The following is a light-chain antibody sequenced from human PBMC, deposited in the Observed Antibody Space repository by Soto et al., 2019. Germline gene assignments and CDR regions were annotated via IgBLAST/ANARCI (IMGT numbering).Light chain of an antibody. J-gene: IGKJ4*01. CDR1: RGIGNY. Sequence: DIQMTQSPSSLSASVGDRVTITCQASRGIGNYLAWYQQKPGKVPSLLIYAASTLQSGVSSRFSGSRSGTDFTLTISSLQPGDVATYYCQKYDDAPLSFGGGTKVEI. CDR2: AAS. CDR3: QKYDDAPLS. V-gene: IGKV1-27*01.